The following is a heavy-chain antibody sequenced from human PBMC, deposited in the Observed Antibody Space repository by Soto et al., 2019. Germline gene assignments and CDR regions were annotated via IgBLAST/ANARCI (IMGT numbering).Heavy chain of an antibody. CDR3: ARDSIGGLAADGPDY. D-gene: IGHD6-13*01. Sequence: ASVKVSCKASGYTFTGYYMHWVRQAPGQGLEGMGWINPNSGGTNYAQKFQGRVTMTRDTSISTAYMELSRLRSDDTAVYYCARDSIGGLAADGPDYWGQGNLVTVSS. V-gene: IGHV1-2*02. CDR1: GYTFTGYY. CDR2: INPNSGGT. J-gene: IGHJ4*02.